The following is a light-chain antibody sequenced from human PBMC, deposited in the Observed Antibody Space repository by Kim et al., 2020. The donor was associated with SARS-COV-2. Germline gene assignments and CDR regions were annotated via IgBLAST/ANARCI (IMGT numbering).Light chain of an antibody. CDR3: HSRDNNGNV. CDR2: GKN. Sequence: SSELTQDPTVSVALGQTVRITCRGDSLRSYYASWYQQKSGQAPLLVIYGKNNRPSGIPDRFSGSSSRNTASLTITGAQAEDEADYYCHSRDNNGNVFGTGTKVTVL. J-gene: IGLJ1*01. V-gene: IGLV3-19*01. CDR1: SLRSYY.